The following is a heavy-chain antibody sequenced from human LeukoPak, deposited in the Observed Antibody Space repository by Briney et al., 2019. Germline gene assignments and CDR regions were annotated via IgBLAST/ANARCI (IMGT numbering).Heavy chain of an antibody. V-gene: IGHV3-23*01. CDR1: GFTFSSYA. Sequence: TGGSLRLSCAASGFTFSSYAMSWVRQAPGKGLEWVSAISGSGGSTYYADSVKGRFTISRDNSKNTLYLQMNSLRAEDTAVYYCARSTSRHSYFDYWGQGTLVTVSS. CDR3: ARSTSRHSYFDY. J-gene: IGHJ4*02. CDR2: ISGSGGST.